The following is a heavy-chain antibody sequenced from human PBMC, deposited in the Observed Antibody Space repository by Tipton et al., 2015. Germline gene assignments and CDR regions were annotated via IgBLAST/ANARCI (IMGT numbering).Heavy chain of an antibody. V-gene: IGHV4-4*02. Sequence: TLSLTCTVSGGSISSISWWTWVRQSPGKGLEWIGEIHHGGTSNYNPSLKSRVTMSVDTSKNHFSLQLTSVTAADTAVYYCAREGWNSDSSGHDYWSQGTLVIVSS. CDR3: AREGWNSDSSGHDY. D-gene: IGHD3-22*01. J-gene: IGHJ4*02. CDR1: GGSISSISW. CDR2: IHHGGTS.